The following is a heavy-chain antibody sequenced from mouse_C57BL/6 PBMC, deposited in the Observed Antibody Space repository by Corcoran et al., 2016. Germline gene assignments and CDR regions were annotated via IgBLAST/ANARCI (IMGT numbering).Heavy chain of an antibody. Sequence: EVQLQQSGPELVKPGASVKISCKASGYTFTDYYMNWVKQSHGKSLEWIGDINPNNGGTSYNQKFKGKGTLTVDKSSSTAYMELRSLTSEDSAVYYCAKLAGYAMDYWGQGTSVPVSS. D-gene: IGHD1-3*01. V-gene: IGHV1-26*01. J-gene: IGHJ4*01. CDR3: AKLAGYAMDY. CDR1: GYTFTDYY. CDR2: INPNNGGT.